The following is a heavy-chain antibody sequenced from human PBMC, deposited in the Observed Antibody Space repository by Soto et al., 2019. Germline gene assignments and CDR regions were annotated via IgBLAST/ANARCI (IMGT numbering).Heavy chain of an antibody. Sequence: EVQLVESGGGLVQPGGSLRLSCAASGFTFSSYWMHWVRQAAGKGLVWVSRINSDGSSTSYADSVKGRFTIFRDNAKNTLYLQMNSLRAEDTALYYCAREETYCSGGSCYSLYDYWGQGTLVTVSS. CDR1: GFTFSSYW. CDR2: INSDGSST. V-gene: IGHV3-74*01. D-gene: IGHD2-15*01. CDR3: AREETYCSGGSCYSLYDY. J-gene: IGHJ4*02.